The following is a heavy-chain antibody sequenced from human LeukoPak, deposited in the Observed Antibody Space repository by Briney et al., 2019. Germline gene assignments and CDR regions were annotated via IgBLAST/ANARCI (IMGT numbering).Heavy chain of an antibody. Sequence: SETLSLTCTVSGGSISSYYWSWIRQPPGKGLEGIGYIYYSGSTNYNPSLKSRVTISVDTSKNQFSLKLSSVTAADTAVYYCAGRGGYCSGGSCYFDPWGQGTLVTVSS. J-gene: IGHJ5*02. CDR1: GGSISSYY. V-gene: IGHV4-59*08. D-gene: IGHD2-15*01. CDR2: IYYSGST. CDR3: AGRGGYCSGGSCYFDP.